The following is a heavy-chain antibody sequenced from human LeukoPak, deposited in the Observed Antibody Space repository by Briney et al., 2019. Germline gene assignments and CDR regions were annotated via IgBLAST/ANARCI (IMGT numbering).Heavy chain of an antibody. V-gene: IGHV3-21*01. Sequence: GGSLRLSCAASGFTFSSYSMNWVRQAPGKGLEWVSSISSSSSYIYYADSVKGRFTISRDNAKNSLYLQMNSLRAEDTAVYYCARSGYSYGYVDYWGRGTLVTVSS. CDR1: GFTFSSYS. CDR3: ARSGYSYGYVDY. D-gene: IGHD5-18*01. CDR2: ISSSSSYI. J-gene: IGHJ4*02.